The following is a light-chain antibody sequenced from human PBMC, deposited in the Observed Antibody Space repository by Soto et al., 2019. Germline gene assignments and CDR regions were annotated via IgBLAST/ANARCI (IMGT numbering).Light chain of an antibody. CDR1: SSDIGAYNY. J-gene: IGLJ2*01. CDR2: DVS. CDR3: ASYTAYNPLVV. Sequence: QSVLTQPASVSGSPGQSIAISCTGTSSDIGAYNYVSWYQHHPGKAPKLIIYDVSSRPSGVSNRFPGSKSGNAASLTISGLQADDEADYFCASYTAYNPLVVFGGGTKVTVL. V-gene: IGLV2-14*01.